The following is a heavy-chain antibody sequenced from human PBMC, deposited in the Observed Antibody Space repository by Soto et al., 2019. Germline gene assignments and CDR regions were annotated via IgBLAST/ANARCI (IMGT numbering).Heavy chain of an antibody. Sequence: SVKVSCKASGGTFSSYAISWVRQAPGQGLEWMGGIIPIFGTANYAQKFQGRVTITADESTSTAYMELSSLRSEDTAVYYCARDDWGIAVAGTMDVWGQGTTVTVSS. D-gene: IGHD6-19*01. CDR2: IIPIFGTA. V-gene: IGHV1-69*13. CDR1: GGTFSSYA. J-gene: IGHJ6*02. CDR3: ARDDWGIAVAGTMDV.